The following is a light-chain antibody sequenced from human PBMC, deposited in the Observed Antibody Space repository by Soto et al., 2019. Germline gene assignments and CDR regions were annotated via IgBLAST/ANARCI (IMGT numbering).Light chain of an antibody. CDR3: QQYGSSLVT. CDR1: QSVGSRY. V-gene: IGKV3-20*01. CDR2: GAS. Sequence: EIVLTQSPGTLSLSPGERANLSCRASQSVGSRYLAWYQQKPGRAPRLLIYGASSRATGIPDRFSGGGSGTDFTLTISRLEPEDFAVYFCQQYGSSLVTFGPGTNVDIK. J-gene: IGKJ3*01.